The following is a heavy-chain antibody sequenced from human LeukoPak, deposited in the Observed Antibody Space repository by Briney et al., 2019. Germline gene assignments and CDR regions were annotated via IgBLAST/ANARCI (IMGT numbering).Heavy chain of an antibody. D-gene: IGHD3-10*01. Sequence: ASETLSLTCTVSGGSISSGGHYWSWIRQHPGKDLEWIGYISYSGSTYYNPSLKSRVTISVDTSKNQFSLRLSSVTAAATAVYYCARDYASGRPPDYWGQGTLVTVSS. CDR1: GGSISSGGHY. CDR2: ISYSGST. J-gene: IGHJ4*02. CDR3: ARDYASGRPPDY. V-gene: IGHV4-31*03.